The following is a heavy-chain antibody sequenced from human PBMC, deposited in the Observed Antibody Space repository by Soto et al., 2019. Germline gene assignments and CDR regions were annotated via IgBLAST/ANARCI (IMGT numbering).Heavy chain of an antibody. Sequence: GGSLRLSCAASGFTFDDYAMHWVRQAPGKGLECVSLISCGGGSTYYADSVKGRFTISRDNSKNSMYLQMNSLRAEDTASYYCANDIMFTAYYEYGMDVWGQGTTVTVSS. J-gene: IGHJ6*02. CDR3: ANDIMFTAYYEYGMDV. CDR2: ISCGGGST. CDR1: GFTFDDYA. D-gene: IGHD3-10*02. V-gene: IGHV3-43D*04.